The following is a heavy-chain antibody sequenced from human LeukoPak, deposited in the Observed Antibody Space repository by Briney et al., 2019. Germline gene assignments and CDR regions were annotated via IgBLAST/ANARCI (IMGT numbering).Heavy chain of an antibody. D-gene: IGHD3-9*01. J-gene: IGHJ4*02. CDR3: ARQLRYFDWLLGGFDY. CDR2: ISSSGSTI. Sequence: GGSLRLSCAASGFTFSSYEMNWVRQAPGKGLEWVSYISSSGSTIYYADSVKGRFTISRDNAKNSLYLQMNSLRAEDTAVYYCARQLRYFDWLLGGFDYWGQGTLVTASS. V-gene: IGHV3-48*03. CDR1: GFTFSSYE.